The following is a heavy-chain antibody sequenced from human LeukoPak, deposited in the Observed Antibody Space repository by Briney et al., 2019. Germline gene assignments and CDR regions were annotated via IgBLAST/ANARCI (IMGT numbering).Heavy chain of an antibody. J-gene: IGHJ4*02. CDR2: INHSGST. CDR1: GGSFSGYY. D-gene: IGHD2-15*01. Sequence: SETLSLTCAVYGGSFSGYYWSWIRQPPGKGLEWIGEINHSGSTNYNPSLKSRVTISVDTSKNQFSLKLSSATAADTAVYYCARGGGVVVVAARFDYWGQGTLVTVSS. V-gene: IGHV4-34*01. CDR3: ARGGGVVVVAARFDY.